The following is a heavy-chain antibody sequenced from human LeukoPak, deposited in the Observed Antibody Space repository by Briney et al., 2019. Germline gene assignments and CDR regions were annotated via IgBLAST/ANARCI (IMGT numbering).Heavy chain of an antibody. CDR1: GLTFSSYA. Sequence: PGGSLRLSCAASGLTFSSYAMSWVRQAPGKGLEWVSAISGSGGSTYYADSVKGRFTISRDNSKNTLYLQMNSLRAEDTAVYYCAKDQGAEGYYDYVWGSYRWTIFDYWGQGTLVTVSS. D-gene: IGHD3-16*02. J-gene: IGHJ4*02. CDR2: ISGSGGST. CDR3: AKDQGAEGYYDYVWGSYRWTIFDY. V-gene: IGHV3-23*01.